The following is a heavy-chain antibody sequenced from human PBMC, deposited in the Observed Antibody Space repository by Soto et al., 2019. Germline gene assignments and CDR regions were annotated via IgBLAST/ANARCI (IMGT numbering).Heavy chain of an antibody. J-gene: IGHJ4*02. CDR1: GFTFSSYA. CDR3: AKDFWVRSTSDY. Sequence: GSLSLSCAASGFTFSSYAMSWVRQAPGKGLEWVSAISGSGGSTYYADSVKGRFTISRDNSKNTRYLEMNSLRSEDTAVYYCAKDFWVRSTSDYWGQGTLVTVSS. V-gene: IGHV3-23*01. CDR2: ISGSGGST. D-gene: IGHD3-3*01.